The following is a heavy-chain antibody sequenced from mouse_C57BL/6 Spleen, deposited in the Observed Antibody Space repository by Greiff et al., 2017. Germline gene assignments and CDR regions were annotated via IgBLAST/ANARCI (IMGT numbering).Heavy chain of an antibody. Sequence: QVQLQQPGAELVKPGASVKMSCKASGYTFTSYWITWVKQKPGQGLEWIGDIYPGSGSTNYNEKFKSKATLTVDTSSSTAYMQLSSLTSEDSAVYYCARDYYGSSYYYFDYWGQGTTLTVSS. J-gene: IGHJ2*01. D-gene: IGHD1-1*01. V-gene: IGHV1-55*01. CDR2: IYPGSGST. CDR1: GYTFTSYW. CDR3: ARDYYGSSYYYFDY.